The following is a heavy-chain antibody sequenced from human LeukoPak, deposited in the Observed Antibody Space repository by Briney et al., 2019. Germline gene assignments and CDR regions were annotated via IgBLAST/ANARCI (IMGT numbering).Heavy chain of an antibody. CDR2: IKEDGSEK. Sequence: GGSLRLSCAASGFTFSNYWMSWVRQAPGKGLEWVANIKEDGSEKYSLDSVKGRFTVSRDNVKNSLYLQINNLRVEDTAIYYCARSRSSVFWYWGQGTLVTVSS. CDR3: ARSRSSVFWY. CDR1: GFTFSNYW. V-gene: IGHV3-7*01. D-gene: IGHD5/OR15-5a*01. J-gene: IGHJ4*02.